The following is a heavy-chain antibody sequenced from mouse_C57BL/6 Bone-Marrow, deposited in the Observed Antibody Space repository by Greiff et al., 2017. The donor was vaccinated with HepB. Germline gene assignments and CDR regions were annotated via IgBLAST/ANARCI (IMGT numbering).Heavy chain of an antibody. CDR2: IYPRSGNT. J-gene: IGHJ2*01. D-gene: IGHD1-1*01. CDR1: GYTFTSYG. V-gene: IGHV1-81*01. Sequence: VKLQQSGAELARPGASVKLSCKASGYTFTSYGISWVKQRTGQGLEWIGEIYPRSGNTYYNEKFKGKATLTADKSSSTAYMELRSLTSEDSAVYFCAREEYYGSSGDYWGQGTTLTVSS. CDR3: AREEYYGSSGDY.